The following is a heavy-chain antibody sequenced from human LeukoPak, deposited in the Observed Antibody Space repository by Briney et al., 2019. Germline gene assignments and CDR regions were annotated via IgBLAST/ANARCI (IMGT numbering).Heavy chain of an antibody. D-gene: IGHD4-17*01. Sequence: GGSLRLSCAASGFTFSSYEMNWARQAPRKGLEWASYISSSGSTIYYADSVKGRFTISRDNAKNSLYLQMNSLRAEDTAVYYCARVTPQYGDYVNWYFDLWGRGTLVTVSS. CDR2: ISSSGSTI. V-gene: IGHV3-48*03. J-gene: IGHJ2*01. CDR3: ARVTPQYGDYVNWYFDL. CDR1: GFTFSSYE.